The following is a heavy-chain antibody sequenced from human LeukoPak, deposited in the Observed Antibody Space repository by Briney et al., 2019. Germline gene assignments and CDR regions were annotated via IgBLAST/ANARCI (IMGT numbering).Heavy chain of an antibody. V-gene: IGHV3-74*01. CDR2: INSDGSST. CDR1: GFTFSSYW. J-gene: IGHJ2*01. D-gene: IGHD2-21*02. CDR3: AAPYCGGDCYSSWYFDL. Sequence: QSGRSLRLSCAASGFTFSSYWMHWVRQAPGKGLVWVSRINSDGSSTSYADSVKGRFTISRDNAKNTLYLQMNSLRAEDTAVYYCAAPYCGGDCYSSWYFDLWGRGTLVTVSS.